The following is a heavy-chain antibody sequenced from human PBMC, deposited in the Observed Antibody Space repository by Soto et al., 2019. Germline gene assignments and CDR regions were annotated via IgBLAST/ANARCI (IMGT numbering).Heavy chain of an antibody. V-gene: IGHV3-30-3*01. J-gene: IGHJ4*02. CDR3: ARGPHRVIAAAVYYFDY. CDR1: GFTFSSYA. Sequence: QVQLVESGGGVVQPGRSLRLSCAASGFTFSSYAMHWVRQAPGKGLEWVAVISYDGSNKYYADYVKGRFTISRDNSKNTLYLQMNSLRAEDTAVYYCARGPHRVIAAAVYYFDYWGQGTLVTVSS. CDR2: ISYDGSNK. D-gene: IGHD6-13*01.